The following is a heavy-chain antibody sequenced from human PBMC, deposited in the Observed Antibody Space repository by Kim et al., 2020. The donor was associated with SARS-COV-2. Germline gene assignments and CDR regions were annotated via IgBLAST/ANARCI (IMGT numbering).Heavy chain of an antibody. V-gene: IGHV4-4*09. D-gene: IGHD3-22*01. CDR3: ARFWYDSSGYSFDP. J-gene: IGHJ5*02. Sequence: PPLKSRVTISVATSKGQFSLKLSSLTAADTAVYYCARFWYDSSGYSFDPWGQGTLVTVSS.